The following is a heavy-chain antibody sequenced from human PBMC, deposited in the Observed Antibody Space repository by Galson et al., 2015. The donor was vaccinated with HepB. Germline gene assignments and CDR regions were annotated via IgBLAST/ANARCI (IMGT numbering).Heavy chain of an antibody. V-gene: IGHV3-15*01. CDR2: IKSKTDGGTT. Sequence: SLRLSCAASGFTFSNAWMSWVRQAPGKGLEWVGRIKSKTDGGTTDYAAPVKGRFTISRDDSTNTLYLQMNSLKTEDTAVYYFTTTRYSSGWYLAAWFDPWGQGTLVTVSS. CDR1: GFTFSNAW. CDR3: TTTRYSSGWYLAAWFDP. D-gene: IGHD6-19*01. J-gene: IGHJ5*02.